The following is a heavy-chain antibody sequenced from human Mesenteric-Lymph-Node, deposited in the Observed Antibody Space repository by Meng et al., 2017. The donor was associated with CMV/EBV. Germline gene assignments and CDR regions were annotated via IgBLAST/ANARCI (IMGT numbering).Heavy chain of an antibody. CDR1: GDSITHYY. J-gene: IGHJ6*02. V-gene: IGHV4-59*01. D-gene: IGHD5-12*01. Sequence: ESLKISCTISGDSITHYYWTWIRQPPGRGLEWIGYIYYNGNTNYYPSLRGRATISVDPSKTQFSLRLSSVTAADTAVYYCARDWLHGMDVWGHGTTVTVSS. CDR2: IYYNGNT. CDR3: ARDWLHGMDV.